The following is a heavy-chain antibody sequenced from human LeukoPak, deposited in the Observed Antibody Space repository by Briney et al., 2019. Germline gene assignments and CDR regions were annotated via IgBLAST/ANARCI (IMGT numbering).Heavy chain of an antibody. J-gene: IGHJ4*02. CDR1: GCTFTGYY. V-gene: IGHV1-2*04. D-gene: IGHD3-10*01. CDR2: INPNSGGT. CDR3: ARSGGSGSYYNPFDY. Sequence: GASVKVSCKASGCTFTGYYMHWVRQAPGQGLEWMGWINPNSGGTNYAQKFQGWVTMTRDTSISTAYMELSRLRSDDTAVYYCARSGGSGSYYNPFDYWGQGTLVTVSS.